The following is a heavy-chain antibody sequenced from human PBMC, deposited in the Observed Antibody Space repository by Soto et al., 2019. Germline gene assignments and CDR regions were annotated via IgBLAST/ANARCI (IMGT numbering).Heavy chain of an antibody. CDR3: AKDLSRGPPGDY. V-gene: IGHV1-46*01. CDR2: INPSGGST. Sequence: GASVKVSCKASGYTFTSYYMHWVRQAPGQGLEWMGIINPSGGSTSYAQKFQGRVTMTRDTSTSTVYMELSSLRAEDTAVYYCAKDLSRGPPGDYWGQGTLVTVSS. D-gene: IGHD6-19*01. J-gene: IGHJ4*02. CDR1: GYTFTSYY.